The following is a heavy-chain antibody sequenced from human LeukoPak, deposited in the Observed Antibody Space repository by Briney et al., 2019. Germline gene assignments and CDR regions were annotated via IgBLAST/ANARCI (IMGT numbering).Heavy chain of an antibody. CDR2: VNHSGST. CDR1: GGSFSGYY. CDR3: ARGRTQPVYQLLYFDY. Sequence: SETLSLTCAVYGGSFSGYYWSWIRQPPGKGLEWIGEVNHSGSTNYNLSLKSRVTISVDTSKNQFSLKLSSVTAADTAVYYCARGRTQPVYQLLYFDYWGQGTLVTVSS. D-gene: IGHD2-2*01. J-gene: IGHJ4*02. V-gene: IGHV4-34*01.